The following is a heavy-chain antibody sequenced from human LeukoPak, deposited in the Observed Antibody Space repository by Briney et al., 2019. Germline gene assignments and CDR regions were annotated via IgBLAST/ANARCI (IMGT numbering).Heavy chain of an antibody. Sequence: GGSLRLSCAASGFTFDDYAMHWVRQAPGKGLEWVSGISWNSGNIGYADSVKGRFTISRDNAKNSLYLQMNSLRAEDTALYYCAKELTGSNIEYYFDYWGQGTLVTVSS. D-gene: IGHD3-9*01. CDR1: GFTFDDYA. CDR3: AKELTGSNIEYYFDY. CDR2: ISWNSGNI. V-gene: IGHV3-9*01. J-gene: IGHJ4*02.